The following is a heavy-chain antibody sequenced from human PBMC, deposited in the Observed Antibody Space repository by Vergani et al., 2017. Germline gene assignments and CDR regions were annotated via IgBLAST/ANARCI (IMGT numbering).Heavy chain of an antibody. Sequence: QVQLQESGPGLVKPSETLSLTCAVSGYSISSGYYWGWIRQPPGKGLEWIGSIYHSGSTYYNPSLKRRVTISVDTSKNQFSLKLSSVTAADTAVYYCARLACSSTSCYEGRYYMDVWGKGTTVTVSS. CDR1: GYSISSGYY. V-gene: IGHV4-38-2*01. CDR3: ARLACSSTSCYEGRYYMDV. D-gene: IGHD2-2*01. J-gene: IGHJ6*03. CDR2: IYHSGST.